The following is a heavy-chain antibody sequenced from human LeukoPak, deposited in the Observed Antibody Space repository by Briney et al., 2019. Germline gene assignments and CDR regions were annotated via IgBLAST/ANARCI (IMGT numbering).Heavy chain of an antibody. V-gene: IGHV3-30*03. CDR2: ISYDGSNK. J-gene: IGHJ4*02. Sequence: GGSLRLSCAASGFTFSSYGMHWVRQAPGKGLEWVAVISYDGSNKYYADSVKGRFTISRDNSKNTLYLQMNSLRAEDTAVYYCARADYGGNAYFDYWGQGTLVTVSS. D-gene: IGHD4-23*01. CDR3: ARADYGGNAYFDY. CDR1: GFTFSSYG.